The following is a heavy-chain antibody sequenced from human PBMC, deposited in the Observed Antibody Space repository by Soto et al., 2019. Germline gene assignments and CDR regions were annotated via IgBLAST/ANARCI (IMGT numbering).Heavy chain of an antibody. CDR3: ARGTITIFGRLYGMDV. J-gene: IGHJ6*02. V-gene: IGHV1-69*01. CDR2: IIPIFGTA. Sequence: QVQLVQSGAEVKKPGPSVKVSCKASGGTFSSYTISWVRQAPGQGLEWMGGIIPIFGTANYAQKFQGRVTITADESTSTAYMELSSLRSEDSAVYYCARGTITIFGRLYGMDVWGQGTTVTVSS. CDR1: GGTFSSYT. D-gene: IGHD3-3*01.